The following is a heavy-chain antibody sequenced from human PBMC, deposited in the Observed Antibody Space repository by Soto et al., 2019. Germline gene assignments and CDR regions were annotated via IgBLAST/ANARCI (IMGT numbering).Heavy chain of an antibody. CDR1: GFTFSTYA. CDR2: ITGSGSST. Sequence: EVQLLDSGGGLVQPGGSLRLSCAASGFTFSTYAMSWVRQAPGKGLEWVSTITGSGSSTYYADSVKGRFTISRDNSKNTLSLQMNSLRAEDTAVYYCAKDLSGDYGGVDYWGQGTLVTVSS. J-gene: IGHJ4*02. D-gene: IGHD4-17*01. V-gene: IGHV3-23*01. CDR3: AKDLSGDYGGVDY.